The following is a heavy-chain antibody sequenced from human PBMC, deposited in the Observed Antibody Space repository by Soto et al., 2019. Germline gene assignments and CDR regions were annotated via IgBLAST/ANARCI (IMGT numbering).Heavy chain of an antibody. CDR3: ARGIAARPEAYYFDY. J-gene: IGHJ4*02. CDR2: ISAYNGNT. V-gene: IGHV1-18*01. CDR1: GYTFTSYG. Sequence: GASVKVSCKASGYTFTSYGISWVRQAPGQGLEWMGWISAYNGNTNYAQKLQGRVTMTTDTSTSTAYMELRSLRSDDTAVYYCARGIAARPEAYYFDYWGKGTLVTASS. D-gene: IGHD6-6*01.